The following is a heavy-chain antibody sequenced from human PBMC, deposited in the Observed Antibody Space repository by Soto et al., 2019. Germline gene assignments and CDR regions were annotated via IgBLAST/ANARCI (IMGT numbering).Heavy chain of an antibody. Sequence: QITLKESGPPLVKPTQTLTLTCNFSGFSLTKKGVGVAWIRQPPRKALEWLGIIYWDDDKRYRPSLNNRLTITKDTSKNQVVLTMTNVDTVDTATYYCAHLHANSGYDWRYDPWGQGTLVTVSS. CDR1: GFSLTKKGVG. V-gene: IGHV2-5*02. CDR3: AHLHANSGYDWRYDP. D-gene: IGHD5-12*01. J-gene: IGHJ5*02. CDR2: IYWDDDK.